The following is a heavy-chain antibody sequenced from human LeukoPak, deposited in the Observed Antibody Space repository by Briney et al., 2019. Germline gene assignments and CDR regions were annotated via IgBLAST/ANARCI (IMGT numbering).Heavy chain of an antibody. CDR2: ISVYNGNT. CDR3: ARDMGGYYNYYYYGMDV. Sequence: ASEKVSCKASGYTFTTYGINWVRQAPGQGLEWMGWISVYNGNTNYAENLQDRVTMATDTSTSTAYMELRSLRSGDTAVYYCARDMGGYYNYYYYGMDVWGQGTTVTVSS. CDR1: GYTFTTYG. J-gene: IGHJ6*02. D-gene: IGHD3-3*01. V-gene: IGHV1-18*01.